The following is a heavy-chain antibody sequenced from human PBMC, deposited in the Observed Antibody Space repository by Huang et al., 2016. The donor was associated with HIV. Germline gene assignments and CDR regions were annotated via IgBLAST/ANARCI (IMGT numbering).Heavy chain of an antibody. CDR2: IKQEGSET. V-gene: IGHV3-7*01. CDR1: GFTFSNYW. Sequence: EVQLVESGGGLVQPGGSLRLSCAASGFTFSNYWMSWVRQAPGKGVEGVANIKQEGSETYYVDSVKGRFTSSRDNAKNSLYLQMNSLRAEDTAVYYCASQPGPWGQGTLVTVSS. J-gene: IGHJ5*02. CDR3: ASQPGP.